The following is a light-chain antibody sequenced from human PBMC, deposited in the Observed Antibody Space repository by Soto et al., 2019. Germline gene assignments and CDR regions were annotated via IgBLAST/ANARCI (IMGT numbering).Light chain of an antibody. CDR3: SSYTSSSTLVV. Sequence: QSALTQPASVSWSPGKSITISCTGTSSDVGGYNYVSWYQQHPGKAPKLMIYDVSNRPSGVSNRFSGSKSGNTASLTISGLQPEDEADYYCSSYTSSSTLVVFGGGTKLTVL. CDR2: DVS. CDR1: SSDVGGYNY. V-gene: IGLV2-14*01. J-gene: IGLJ2*01.